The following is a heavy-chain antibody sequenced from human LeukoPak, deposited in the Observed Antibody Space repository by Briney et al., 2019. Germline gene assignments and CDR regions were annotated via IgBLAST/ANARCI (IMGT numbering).Heavy chain of an antibody. CDR1: RGTPSSYA. V-gene: IGHV1-69*05. D-gene: IGHD2-2*01. J-gene: IGHJ6*03. CDR3: ARGPELGRDQLHYYYYYYYMDV. Sequence: PSVNVSCEASRGTPSSYAISGVRQAPEQRDEWMGGIIPIFGTANYAQTFQGRVTITTNGSTSSASLELTRLRSEDTAVYYCARGPELGRDQLHYYYYYYYMDVWGKGTTVTVSS. CDR2: IIPIFGTA.